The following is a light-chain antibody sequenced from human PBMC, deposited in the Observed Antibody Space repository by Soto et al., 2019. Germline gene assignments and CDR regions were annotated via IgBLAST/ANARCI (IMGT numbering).Light chain of an antibody. Sequence: EIVMTQSPGTLSVSPGERATLSCRASQSVRIKLAWYQQKPGQAPRLLIYDASTRATGIPARFSGSGSGTEFTLTVSSLQSEDVAVYYCQQYNNWPPITFGQGTRLEIK. CDR3: QQYNNWPPIT. J-gene: IGKJ5*01. V-gene: IGKV3-15*01. CDR1: QSVRIK. CDR2: DAS.